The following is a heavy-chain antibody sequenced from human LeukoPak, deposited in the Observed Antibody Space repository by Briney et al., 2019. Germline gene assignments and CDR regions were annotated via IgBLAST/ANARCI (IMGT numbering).Heavy chain of an antibody. V-gene: IGHV1-2*02. J-gene: IGHJ5*02. CDR1: GYTFTGYY. D-gene: IGHD1-26*01. CDR3: ARDPVGTWSPDLDL. CDR2: INPNNGGP. Sequence: ASVKVSCKASGYTFTGYYMHWVRQAPGQGLEWMGWINPNNGGPNYAQRFQGRVTMTRDTSISTAYMELNSLRSDDPAVYYCARDPVGTWSPDLDLWGQGALVTVSS.